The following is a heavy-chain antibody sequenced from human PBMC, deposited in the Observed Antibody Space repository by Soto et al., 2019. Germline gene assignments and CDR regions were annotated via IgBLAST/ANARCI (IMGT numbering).Heavy chain of an antibody. CDR1: GFTFSSYG. Sequence: PGGSLRLSCAASGFTFSSYGMHWVRQAPGKGLEWEAVIWYDGSNKYYADSVKGRFTISRDNSKNTLYLQMYSLRAEDTAVYYCARDGNPYDFWSGYYTTHFDYWGQGTLVTVSS. D-gene: IGHD3-3*01. V-gene: IGHV3-33*01. CDR3: ARDGNPYDFWSGYYTTHFDY. J-gene: IGHJ4*02. CDR2: IWYDGSNK.